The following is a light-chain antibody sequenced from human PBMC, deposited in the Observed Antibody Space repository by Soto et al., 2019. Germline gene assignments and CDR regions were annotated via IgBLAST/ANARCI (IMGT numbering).Light chain of an antibody. CDR1: RNISND. CDR2: RAS. J-gene: IGKJ2*01. V-gene: IGKV1-39*01. Sequence: IQMTQSPSSLSASVGDRVTLSCRASRNISNDLNWYQQKPGKAPRLLIYRASTLQNGAPSRFSGSGSATDFTLTITSLQPEDFATYSCQQSYSTLPYTFGQGTKVDIK. CDR3: QQSYSTLPYT.